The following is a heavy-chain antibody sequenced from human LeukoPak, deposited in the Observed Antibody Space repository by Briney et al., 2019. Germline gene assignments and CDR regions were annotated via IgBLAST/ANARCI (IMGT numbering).Heavy chain of an antibody. J-gene: IGHJ4*02. Sequence: PGGSLRLSCAASGFTFSSYSMNWVRQAPGKGLEWVSSISSSSSYIYYADSVKGRFTISRDNAKNSLYLQMNSLRAEDTAVYYCARDRHRSSSLDYWGQGTLVIVSS. CDR3: ARDRHRSSSLDY. CDR1: GFTFSSYS. V-gene: IGHV3-21*01. CDR2: ISSSSSYI. D-gene: IGHD6-6*01.